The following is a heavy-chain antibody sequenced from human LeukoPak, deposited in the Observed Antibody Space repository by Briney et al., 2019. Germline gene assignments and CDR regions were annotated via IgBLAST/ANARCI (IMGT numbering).Heavy chain of an antibody. Sequence: ASVKVSCKASGYAFTNYYIHWVRQAPGQGLEWMGIINPNNGRTSHAQRFQGRVTITRDTSTRTVYMELSSLRSEDTAIYYCARDTIKSGYYYMDVWGKGTTVTVSS. J-gene: IGHJ6*03. CDR1: GYAFTNYY. D-gene: IGHD3-10*01. V-gene: IGHV1-46*01. CDR3: ARDTIKSGYYYMDV. CDR2: INPNNGRT.